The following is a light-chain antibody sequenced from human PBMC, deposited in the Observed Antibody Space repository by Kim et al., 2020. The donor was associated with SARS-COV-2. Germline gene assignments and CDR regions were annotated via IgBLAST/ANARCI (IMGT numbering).Light chain of an antibody. CDR3: QHYNNWPYP. Sequence: CVSPGASATHSITASTSVSSNLAWYQQKPGQAPRLLIYGASTRATDIPARFSGSGSGTEFTLTISSLQSEDFAVDYCQHYNNWPYPFGQGTKLEI. V-gene: IGKV3-15*01. CDR1: TSVSSN. CDR2: GAS. J-gene: IGKJ2*01.